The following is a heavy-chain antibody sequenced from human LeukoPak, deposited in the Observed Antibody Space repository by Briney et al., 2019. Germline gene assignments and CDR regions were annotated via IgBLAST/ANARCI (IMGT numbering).Heavy chain of an antibody. V-gene: IGHV3-30*18. Sequence: GRSLRLSCAASGFTFSSYGVHWVRQAPGKGLEWVAVISYDGGNKYYADSVKGRFTISRDNSKNTLYLQMNSLRAEDTAVYYCAKDAPAGYYYGMDVWGQGPTVTVSS. CDR3: AKDAPAGYYYGMDV. J-gene: IGHJ6*02. CDR1: GFTFSSYG. CDR2: ISYDGGNK.